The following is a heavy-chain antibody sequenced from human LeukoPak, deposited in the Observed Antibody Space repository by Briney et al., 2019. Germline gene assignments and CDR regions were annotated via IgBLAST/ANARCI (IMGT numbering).Heavy chain of an antibody. CDR2: INSDGGST. CDR3: ARSFRSSGSENFDY. J-gene: IGHJ4*02. CDR1: GFTFSSYW. V-gene: IGHV3-74*01. Sequence: GRSLRLSCAASGFTFSSYWMHWVRQAPGQGLVWVSRINSDGGSTTYADSVKGRFTISRDNAKNTLYLQMNSLRAEDTALYYCARSFRSSGSENFDYWGQGTLVTVSS. D-gene: IGHD3-10*01.